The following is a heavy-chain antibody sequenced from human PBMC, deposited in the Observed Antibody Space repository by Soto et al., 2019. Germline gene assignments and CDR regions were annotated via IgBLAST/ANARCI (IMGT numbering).Heavy chain of an antibody. CDR1: GFTFDAYG. D-gene: IGHD6-19*01. V-gene: IGHV3-23*01. CDR2: INVSGASR. CDR3: VKDTQWLEKFFDH. Sequence: ESLKISCATSGFTFDAYGMAWVRQAPGKGLQWVSSINVSGASRYYADSVKGRFTVSRDNSKNTLYLELNSLRAEDTAIYYCVKDTQWLEKFFDHWGQGRLVTVSS. J-gene: IGHJ4*02.